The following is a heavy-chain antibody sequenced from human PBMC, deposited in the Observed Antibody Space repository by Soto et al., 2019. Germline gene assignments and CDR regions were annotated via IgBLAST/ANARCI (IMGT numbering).Heavy chain of an antibody. CDR1: GYTFTSYD. J-gene: IGHJ4*02. CDR3: ARDKITGILDY. D-gene: IGHD1-20*01. Sequence: QVQLVQSGAEEKKPGASVKVSCKASGYTFTSYDMHWVRQAPGQRLEWMGWINAGNGNTKYSQKFQGRGTITRDTSASTAYMELSSLRSEDTAVYSCARDKITGILDYWGQGTLVTVSS. CDR2: INAGNGNT. V-gene: IGHV1-3*05.